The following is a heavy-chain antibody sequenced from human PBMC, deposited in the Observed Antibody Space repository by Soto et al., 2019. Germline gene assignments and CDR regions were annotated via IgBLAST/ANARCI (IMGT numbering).Heavy chain of an antibody. CDR2: IYYSGST. J-gene: IGHJ4*02. Sequence: SETLSLACTVSGGSISSSSYYGGWIRQPPGKGLEWIGSIYYSGSTYYNPSLKSRVTISVDTSKNQFSLKLSSVTAADTAVYYCASGSNPASVHAPVDYWGQGTLVTVSS. D-gene: IGHD6-13*01. CDR3: ASGSNPASVHAPVDY. V-gene: IGHV4-39*01. CDR1: GGSISSSSYY.